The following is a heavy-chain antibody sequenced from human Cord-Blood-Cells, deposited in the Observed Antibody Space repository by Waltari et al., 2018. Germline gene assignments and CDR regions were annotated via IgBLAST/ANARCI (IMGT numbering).Heavy chain of an antibody. J-gene: IGHJ4*02. D-gene: IGHD1-26*01. Sequence: QVPLQESRPGLVKPSETLSLTCPVSGGSISRYSWSWIRQPPGKGLEWIGDIYYSGITNYNPSLKSRVTISVDTSKNQFSLKLSSVTAADTAVYYCARASEGIVGAFDYWGQGTLVTVSS. CDR2: IYYSGIT. V-gene: IGHV4-59*01. CDR1: GGSISRYS. CDR3: ARASEGIVGAFDY.